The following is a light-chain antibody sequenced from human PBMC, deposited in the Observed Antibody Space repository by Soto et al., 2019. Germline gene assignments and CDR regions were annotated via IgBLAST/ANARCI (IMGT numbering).Light chain of an antibody. CDR2: DAS. Sequence: DIQMTQSPSSPSASVGDRVTFTCRASQSISSWLAWYQQKPGKAPKLLIYDASSLESGVPSRFSGSGSGTEFTLTISSLQPDDFATYYCQQYNSYPSFGGGTKVDI. V-gene: IGKV1-5*01. CDR3: QQYNSYPS. CDR1: QSISSW. J-gene: IGKJ4*01.